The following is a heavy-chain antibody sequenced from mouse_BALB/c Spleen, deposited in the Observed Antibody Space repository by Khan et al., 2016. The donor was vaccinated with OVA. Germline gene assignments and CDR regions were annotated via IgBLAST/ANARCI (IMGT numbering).Heavy chain of an antibody. CDR1: GYSITSGYS. CDR3: ARWMGYYAMDY. V-gene: IGHV3-1*02. CDR2: IHYTGTT. Sequence: QLEESGPDLVKPSRSLSLTCTVTGYSITSGYSWHWIRQFPGNKLEWMGYIHYTGTTNYNPSLKSRISFTRDTSKNQFFLQLKSVTTADTATYYCARWMGYYAMDYWGQGSSVTVSS. J-gene: IGHJ4*01. D-gene: IGHD2-3*01.